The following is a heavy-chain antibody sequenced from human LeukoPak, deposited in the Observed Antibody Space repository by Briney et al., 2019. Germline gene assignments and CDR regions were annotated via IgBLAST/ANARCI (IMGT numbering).Heavy chain of an antibody. CDR2: INPTTGGT. CDR1: GYTFVGYY. V-gene: IGHV1-2*02. D-gene: IGHD5/OR15-5a*01. Sequence: PLASVRVSCKASGYTFVGYYLHWVRQAPGEGLEWMGWINPTTGGTNYAQKFQDRVTITRDRSINTAYMELSGLRYNDTAVYYCARLVGLSTTASYWGQGTLVIVSS. CDR3: ARLVGLSTTASY. J-gene: IGHJ4*02.